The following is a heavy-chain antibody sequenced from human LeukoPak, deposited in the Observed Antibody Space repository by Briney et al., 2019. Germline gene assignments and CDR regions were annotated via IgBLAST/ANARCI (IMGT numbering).Heavy chain of an antibody. CDR1: GYSCTSYW. CDR2: IYPGDSDT. D-gene: IGHD2-15*01. Sequence: GESLKISGKGSGYSCTSYWIGWVRHMPGEGLGWMGIIYPGDSDTRYSPSFQGQVTISAENFITHAYLQWSSLKASGTAMYYCARHIMVGYCSGGSCYSRRQYGYYFDYWGQGTLVTVSS. V-gene: IGHV5-51*01. CDR3: ARHIMVGYCSGGSCYSRRQYGYYFDY. J-gene: IGHJ4*02.